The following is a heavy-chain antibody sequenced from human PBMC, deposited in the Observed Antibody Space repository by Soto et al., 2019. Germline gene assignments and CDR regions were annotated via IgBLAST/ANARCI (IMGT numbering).Heavy chain of an antibody. CDR1: GYIFTSSD. J-gene: IGHJ6*02. Sequence: QVQLVQSGAEVKKPGASVKVSCKASGYIFTSSDINWVRQATGQGLEWMGWMNPYSGNTAYAQKFQGRVTMASHTSISTAYMELSGLTSEDTAVYYCARMGVVPPGYYGGMDVWGQGTTVTVSS. CDR2: MNPYSGNT. V-gene: IGHV1-8*01. D-gene: IGHD2-2*01. CDR3: ARMGVVPPGYYGGMDV.